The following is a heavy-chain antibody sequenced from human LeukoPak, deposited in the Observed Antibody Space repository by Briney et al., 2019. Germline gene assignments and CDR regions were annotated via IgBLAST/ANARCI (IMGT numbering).Heavy chain of an antibody. CDR1: GGSFSGYY. Sequence: SETLSLTCAVYGGSFSGYYWSWIRQPPGKGLEWIGEINHSGSTNYNPSLKSRVTISADTSKNQFSLKLSSVTAADTAVYYCARGRVVVAAMYNWFDPWGQGTLVTVSS. D-gene: IGHD2-15*01. CDR2: INHSGST. V-gene: IGHV4-34*01. CDR3: ARGRVVVAAMYNWFDP. J-gene: IGHJ5*02.